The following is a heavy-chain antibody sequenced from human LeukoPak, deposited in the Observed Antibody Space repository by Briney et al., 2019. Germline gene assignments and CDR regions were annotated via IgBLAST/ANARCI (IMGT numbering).Heavy chain of an antibody. CDR3: ARAYYYGSGSYPAAFDS. CDR2: IYYTGST. Sequence: SETLSLTCTVSGGSINNSDYYWGWIRQPPGKGLEWIESIYYTGSTFQNPSLKSRVSISIDTSKNQFSLKLSSVTAADTAVYFCARAYYYGSGSYPAAFDSWGQGTLVTVSS. V-gene: IGHV4-39*07. J-gene: IGHJ4*02. CDR1: GGSINNSDYY. D-gene: IGHD3-10*01.